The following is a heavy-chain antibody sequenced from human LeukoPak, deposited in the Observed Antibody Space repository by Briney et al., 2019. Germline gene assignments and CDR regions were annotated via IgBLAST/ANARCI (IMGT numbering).Heavy chain of an antibody. CDR3: AKILSPYYYDSSGAFDY. CDR1: GFTLSSYA. CDR2: ISDTGNT. V-gene: IGHV3-23*01. Sequence: GGSLRLSCAASGFTLSSYAMSWVRQAPGKGLEWVSAISDTGNTYHADSVKGRFTISRDSSKNTLFLQMNRLRPEDAAVYYCAKILSPYYYDSSGAFDYWGQGTLVTVSS. D-gene: IGHD3-22*01. J-gene: IGHJ4*02.